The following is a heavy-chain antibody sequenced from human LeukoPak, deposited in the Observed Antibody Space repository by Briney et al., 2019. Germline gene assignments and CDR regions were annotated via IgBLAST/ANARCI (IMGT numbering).Heavy chain of an antibody. CDR3: ARLDYDGSSHPISFDY. V-gene: IGHV3-73*01. CDR1: GFTLSDSA. Sequence: GGSLRLSCAASGFTLSDSAVHWVRQAPGKGLEWVGRIRDKGNTYATAYAESVKGRFTISRDDSKNTAYLQMNSLKIEDTAVYYCARLDYDGSSHPISFDYWGQGTLVTVSS. D-gene: IGHD3-22*01. J-gene: IGHJ4*02. CDR2: IRDKGNTYAT.